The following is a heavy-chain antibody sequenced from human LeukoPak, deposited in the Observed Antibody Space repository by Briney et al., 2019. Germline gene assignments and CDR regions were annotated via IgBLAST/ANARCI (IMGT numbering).Heavy chain of an antibody. D-gene: IGHD2-15*01. J-gene: IGHJ6*04. CDR3: ARDGGPSPGMDV. V-gene: IGHV4-61*01. CDR2: IYYSGST. CDR1: GGSVSSGSYY. Sequence: SETLSLTCTVSGGSVSSGSYYWSWIRQPPGKGLKWIGYIYYSGSTNYNPSLKSRVTIPVDTSKNQFSLKLSSVTAADTAVYYCARDGGPSPGMDVWGKGTTVTVSS.